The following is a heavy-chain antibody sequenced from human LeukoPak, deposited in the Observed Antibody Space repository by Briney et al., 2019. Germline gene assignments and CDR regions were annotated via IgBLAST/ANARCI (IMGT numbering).Heavy chain of an antibody. J-gene: IGHJ6*02. CDR2: ISYDGSNK. CDR1: GFTFSSYA. V-gene: IGHV3-30-3*01. Sequence: PGRSLRLSCAASGFTFSSYAMHWVRQAPGKGLEWVALISYDGSNKYYADSVKGRFTISRDNSKNTLYLQMNSLRAEDTAVYYCARDIEYTGYSYYSYGMDVWGQGTTVTVSS. D-gene: IGHD5-12*01. CDR3: ARDIEYTGYSYYSYGMDV.